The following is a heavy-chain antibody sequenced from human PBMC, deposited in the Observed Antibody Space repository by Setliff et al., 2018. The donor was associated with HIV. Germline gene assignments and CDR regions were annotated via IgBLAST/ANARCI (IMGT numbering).Heavy chain of an antibody. V-gene: IGHV4-39*01. CDR1: GGSISSSRYF. D-gene: IGHD6-6*01. J-gene: IGHJ4*02. CDR3: ASSPIAAPTYYFDY. Sequence: PSETLSLTCSVSGGSISSSRYFWGWIRQPPGKGLEWIGSLSYTGSTYHNPSLKSRVTISADTSKNQFSLKLNSVTAADTAVYYCASSPIAAPTYYFDYWGQGTLVTVSS. CDR2: LSYTGST.